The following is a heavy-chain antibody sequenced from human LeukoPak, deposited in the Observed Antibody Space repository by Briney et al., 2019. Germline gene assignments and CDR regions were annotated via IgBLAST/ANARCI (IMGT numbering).Heavy chain of an antibody. V-gene: IGHV4-4*07. J-gene: IGHJ4*02. CDR3: AREYYDLEGGQFDY. CDR1: VGSISSYY. D-gene: IGHD3-3*01. Sequence: SETLSLTCTVSVGSISSYYWSWIRQPAGKGLEWIGRIYTSGSTNYNPSLKSRVTMSVDTSKNQFSLKLSSVTAADTAVYYCAREYYDLEGGQFDYWGQGTLVTVSS. CDR2: IYTSGST.